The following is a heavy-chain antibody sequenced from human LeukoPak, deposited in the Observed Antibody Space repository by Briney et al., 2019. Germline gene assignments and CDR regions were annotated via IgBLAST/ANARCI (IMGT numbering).Heavy chain of an antibody. V-gene: IGHV4-39*07. Sequence: SETLSLTCTVSGGSISSSSYYWGWIRQPPGKGLEWIGSIYYSGSTYYNPSLRSRVTISVDTSKNQFSLKLSSVTAADTAVYYCARGAGITMIVVFISDAFDIWGQGAMVTVSS. CDR3: ARGAGITMIVVFISDAFDI. J-gene: IGHJ3*02. CDR1: GGSISSSSYY. CDR2: IYYSGST. D-gene: IGHD3-22*01.